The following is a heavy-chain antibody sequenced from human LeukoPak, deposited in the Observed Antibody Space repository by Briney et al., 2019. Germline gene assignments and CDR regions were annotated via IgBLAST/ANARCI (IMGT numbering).Heavy chain of an antibody. CDR3: AREPHSMKYYYGSGSLAGILDV. J-gene: IGHJ6*04. CDR2: IYYSGNT. V-gene: IGHV4-39*07. CDR1: GGSITTSDYY. D-gene: IGHD3-10*01. Sequence: SETLSLTCTVSGGSITTSDYYWGWIRQAPGKVLEWIGSIYYSGNTYNNPSLKSRVTISVDTSKNQFSLKLSSVTAADTAVYYCAREPHSMKYYYGSGSLAGILDVWGKGTTVTVSS.